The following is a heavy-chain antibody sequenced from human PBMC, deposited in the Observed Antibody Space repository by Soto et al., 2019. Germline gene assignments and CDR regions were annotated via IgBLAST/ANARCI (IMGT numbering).Heavy chain of an antibody. CDR2: IDASDSYN. CDR1: GYSFTSYC. V-gene: IGHV5-10-1*01. D-gene: IGHD3-10*01. Sequence: GESPKISCNGAGYSFTSYCISWVRQRPGNGLERIGSIDASDSYNNYSPSFQDHVSISADKSISTAYLQLRRLKASDTAMYYCAIQGLWARRGVLAPALLSPSRGEYNWFDPWGQGTLVTVSS. J-gene: IGHJ5*02. CDR3: AIQGLWARRGVLAPALLSPSRGEYNWFDP.